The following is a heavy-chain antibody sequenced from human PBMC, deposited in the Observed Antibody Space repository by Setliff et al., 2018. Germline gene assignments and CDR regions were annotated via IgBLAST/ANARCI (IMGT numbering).Heavy chain of an antibody. CDR1: GFTFSSYA. CDR3: AKKADLSIKAFPVDY. J-gene: IGHJ4*02. CDR2: ISGSGGST. Sequence: GGSLRLSCAASGFTFSSYAMSWVRQAPGKGLEWVSAISGSGGSTYYADSVKGRFTISRDNTKNTLYLQMNSLRAEDTAVYYCAKKADLSIKAFPVDYWGQGKLVTVSS. V-gene: IGHV3-23*01. D-gene: IGHD1-20*01.